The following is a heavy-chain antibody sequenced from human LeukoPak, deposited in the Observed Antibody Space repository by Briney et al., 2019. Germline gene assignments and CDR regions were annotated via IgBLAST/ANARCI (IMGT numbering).Heavy chain of an antibody. J-gene: IGHJ4*02. D-gene: IGHD3-22*01. Sequence: WASVKVSCKVSGYTLTELSMHWARQAPGKGLEWMGGFDPEDGETIYAQKFQGRVTMTEDTSTDTAYMELSSLRSEDTAVYYCATAPHPAYYDSSAASFDYWGQGTLVTVSS. V-gene: IGHV1-24*01. CDR2: FDPEDGET. CDR1: GYTLTELS. CDR3: ATAPHPAYYDSSAASFDY.